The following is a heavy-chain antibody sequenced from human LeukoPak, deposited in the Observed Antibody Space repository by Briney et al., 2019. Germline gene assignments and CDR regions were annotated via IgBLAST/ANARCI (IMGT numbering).Heavy chain of an antibody. CDR1: GFTFSTYA. D-gene: IGHD3-10*01. V-gene: IGHV3-23*01. J-gene: IGHJ4*02. CDR2: ISGSGGST. CDR3: AKSGSGSYYNPQARFDY. Sequence: GGSLRLSCAASGFTFSTYAMSWVRQAPGKGLEWVSAISGSGGSTYYADSVKGRFTIYRDNSKNTLYLQMNSLRAEDTAVYYCAKSGSGSYYNPQARFDYWGQGTLVTVSS.